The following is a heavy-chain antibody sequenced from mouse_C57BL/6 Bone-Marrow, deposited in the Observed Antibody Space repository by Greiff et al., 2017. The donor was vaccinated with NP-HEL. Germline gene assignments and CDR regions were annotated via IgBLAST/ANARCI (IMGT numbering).Heavy chain of an antibody. CDR2: INYDGSST. V-gene: IGHV5-16*01. CDR1: GFTFSDYY. Sequence: EVKVVESEGGLVQPGSSMKLSCTASGFTFSDYYMAWVRQVPEKGLEWVANINYDGSSTYYLDSLKSRFIISRDNAKNILYLQMSSLKSEDTATYYCARDRLGWYFDVWGTGTTVTVSS. D-gene: IGHD3-1*01. J-gene: IGHJ1*03. CDR3: ARDRLGWYFDV.